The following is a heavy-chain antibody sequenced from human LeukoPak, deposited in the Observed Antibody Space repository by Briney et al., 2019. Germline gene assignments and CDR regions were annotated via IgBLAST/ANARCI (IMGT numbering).Heavy chain of an antibody. V-gene: IGHV3-30*02. CDR3: AKDWVRGVIITTYYYYYYMDV. CDR1: GFTFSSYG. Sequence: GGSLRLSCAASGFTFSSYGMHWVRQAPGKGLEWVAFIRYDGSDKYYADSVKGRFTISRDNSKNTLYLQMNSLRAEDTAVYYCAKDWVRGVIITTYYYYYYMDVWGKGTTVTISS. J-gene: IGHJ6*03. CDR2: IRYDGSDK. D-gene: IGHD3-10*01.